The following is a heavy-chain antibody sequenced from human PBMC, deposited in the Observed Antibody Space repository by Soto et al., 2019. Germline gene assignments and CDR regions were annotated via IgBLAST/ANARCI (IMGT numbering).Heavy chain of an antibody. V-gene: IGHV1-69*12. J-gene: IGHJ6*02. Sequence: QVQLVQSGGEVKKPGSSVKVCCRASGGTFTSFAFSWVRQAPGQGLEWMGGIIPIFGTADYAQKFQGRVTITADESTSTAHMELSSLRSEDTAVYYCGSWLKEDGIGGNYYCGMDVWGQGTTVTVSS. CDR1: GGTFTSFA. CDR2: IIPIFGTA. CDR3: GSWLKEDGIGGNYYCGMDV. D-gene: IGHD1-20*01.